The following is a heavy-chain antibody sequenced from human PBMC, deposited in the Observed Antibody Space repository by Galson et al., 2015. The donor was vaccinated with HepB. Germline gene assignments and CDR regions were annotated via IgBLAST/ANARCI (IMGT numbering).Heavy chain of an antibody. Sequence: CAISGDSVSTKSAVWIWIRQSPSRGPEWLGRTYYRSKWYNDYVVSMKSRITINPDTSKNQLSLQLNSVTPEDTAVYFCARGLETAGKAMDVWAQGTTVTVSS. CDR1: GDSVSTKSAV. J-gene: IGHJ6*02. CDR2: TYYRSKWYN. V-gene: IGHV6-1*01. D-gene: IGHD2-21*02. CDR3: ARGLETAGKAMDV.